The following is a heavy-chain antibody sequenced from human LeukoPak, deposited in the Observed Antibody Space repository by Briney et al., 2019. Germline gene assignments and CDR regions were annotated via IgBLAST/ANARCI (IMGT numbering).Heavy chain of an antibody. D-gene: IGHD2-15*01. CDR2: IIPIFGTA. J-gene: IGHJ4*02. CDR1: GGTFSSYA. V-gene: IGHV1-69*13. CDR3: ARAPLRYCSGGSCYPGFDY. Sequence: SVKVSCKASGGTFSSYAISWVRQAPGQGLEWMGEIIPIFGTANYAQKFQGRVTITADESTSTAYMELSSLRSEDTAVYYCARAPLRYCSGGSCYPGFDYWGQGTLVTVSS.